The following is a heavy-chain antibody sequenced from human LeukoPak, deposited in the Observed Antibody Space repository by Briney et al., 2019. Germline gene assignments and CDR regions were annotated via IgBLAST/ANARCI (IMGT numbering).Heavy chain of an antibody. J-gene: IGHJ4*02. CDR3: ARAGFPDSSGDYYPYYFDY. V-gene: IGHV4-4*09. Sequence: SETLSLTCTVSGGSISSYYWSWIRQPPGKGLEWIGYIYTSGSTNYNPSLKSRVTISVDTSKNQFSLKLSSVTAADTAVYYCARAGFPDSSGDYYPYYFDYWGQGTLVTVSS. CDR2: IYTSGST. CDR1: GGSISSYY. D-gene: IGHD3-22*01.